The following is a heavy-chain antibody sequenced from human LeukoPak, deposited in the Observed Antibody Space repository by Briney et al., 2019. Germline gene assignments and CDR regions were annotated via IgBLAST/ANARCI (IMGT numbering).Heavy chain of an antibody. D-gene: IGHD3-22*01. CDR1: GFTFSDYY. Sequence: PGGSLRLSCAASGFTFSDYYMSWIRQAPGKGLEWVSYISSSGSTIYYAGSVKGRFTISRDNAKNSLYLQMNSLRAEDTAVYYCASCYRPSSGYFDAFDIWGQGTMVTVSS. J-gene: IGHJ3*02. CDR2: ISSSGSTI. CDR3: ASCYRPSSGYFDAFDI. V-gene: IGHV3-11*04.